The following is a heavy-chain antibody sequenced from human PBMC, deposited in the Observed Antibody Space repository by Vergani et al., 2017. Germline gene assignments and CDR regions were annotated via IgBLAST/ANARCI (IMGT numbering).Heavy chain of an antibody. V-gene: IGHV1-69*06. D-gene: IGHD3-22*01. CDR2: IIPIFGTA. Sequence: VQLVESGAEVKKPGSSVKVSCKASGGTFSSYAISWVRQAPGQGLEWMGGIIPIFGTANYAQKFQGRVTITADKSTSTAYMELSSLRSEDTAVYYCAREYYYDSSGYAGAGGFDPWGQGTLVTVSS. J-gene: IGHJ5*02. CDR3: AREYYYDSSGYAGAGGFDP. CDR1: GGTFSSYA.